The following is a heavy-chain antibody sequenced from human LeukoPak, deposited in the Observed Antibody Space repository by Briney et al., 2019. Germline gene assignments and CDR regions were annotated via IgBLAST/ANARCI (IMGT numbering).Heavy chain of an antibody. J-gene: IGHJ4*02. D-gene: IGHD3-10*01. V-gene: IGHV3-23*01. CDR3: AKGGLWSGKKDY. Sequence: GGSLRLSCAASGFTFSTYAMSWVRQAPGKGLEWVSAISGSGDSTYYADSVKGRFTISRDNSKDTLYLQMNSLRAEDTAVYYCAKGGLWSGKKDYWGQGPLVTVSS. CDR2: ISGSGDST. CDR1: GFTFSTYA.